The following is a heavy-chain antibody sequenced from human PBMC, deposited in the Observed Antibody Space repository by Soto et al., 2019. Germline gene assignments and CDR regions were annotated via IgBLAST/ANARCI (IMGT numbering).Heavy chain of an antibody. J-gene: IGHJ3*02. D-gene: IGHD3-9*01. V-gene: IGHV1-69*02. CDR1: GGTFSSYT. CDR3: ARASDYDILTGYDDAFDI. CDR2: IIPILGIA. Sequence: SVKVSCKASGGTFSSYTISWVRQAPGQGLERMGRIIPILGIANYAQKFQGRVTITADKSTSTAYMELSSLRSEDTAVYYCARASDYDILTGYDDAFDIWGQGTMVTVSS.